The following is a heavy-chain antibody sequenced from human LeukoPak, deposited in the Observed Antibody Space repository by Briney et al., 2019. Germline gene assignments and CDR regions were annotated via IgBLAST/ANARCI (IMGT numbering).Heavy chain of an antibody. Sequence: ASVKVSCKASGYTFTSYGISWVRQAPGQEREWMGWISAYNGNTNYAQKLQGRVTMTTDTSTSTAYMELRSLRSDDTAVYYCARRRIRDGREDWGQGTMVTVSS. J-gene: IGHJ4*02. D-gene: IGHD2/OR15-2a*01. CDR1: GYTFTSYG. CDR2: ISAYNGNT. V-gene: IGHV1-18*01. CDR3: ARRRIRDGRED.